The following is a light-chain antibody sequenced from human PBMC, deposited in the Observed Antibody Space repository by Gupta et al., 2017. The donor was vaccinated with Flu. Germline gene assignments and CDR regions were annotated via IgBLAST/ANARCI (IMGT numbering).Light chain of an antibody. J-gene: IGKJ3*01. V-gene: IGKV1-5*03. CDR3: QQYNSYSIT. CDR1: QSVSSW. Sequence: GDRVTITCRASQSVSSWLAWYQQKPGKAPKLLIYKASNLESGVPSRFSGSGSGTEFTLTISSLQPDDFATYYCQQYNSYSITFGPGTKVDIK. CDR2: KAS.